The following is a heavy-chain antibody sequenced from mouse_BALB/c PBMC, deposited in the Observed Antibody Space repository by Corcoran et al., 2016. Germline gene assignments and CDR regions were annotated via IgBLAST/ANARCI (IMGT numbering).Heavy chain of an antibody. D-gene: IGHD1-2*01. J-gene: IGHJ2*01. CDR3: AICMTTATSLFDY. CDR2: INTYTGEP. Sequence: QKQLVQSGTELKKPGETVKNYCQAYGYTFKNYGMHWVKQATGKGLKWRGWINTYTGEPTYDDDFKGRFAFYLETSASSAYLQINNLKNEDTATYSCAICMTTATSLFDYWGQGTTLAVSS. CDR1: GYTFKNYG. V-gene: IGHV9-3-1*01.